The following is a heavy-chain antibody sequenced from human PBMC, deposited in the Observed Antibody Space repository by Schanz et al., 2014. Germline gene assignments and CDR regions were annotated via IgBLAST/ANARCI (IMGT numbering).Heavy chain of an antibody. Sequence: EVQLAESGGGLVQPGGSLRLSWAASGFTFSSYAMSWVRQAPGKGLEWVSAISGSGGSTYYADSVKGRFTISRDNSKNTLYLQMNSLRAEDTAVYYCAKGRFGELSAFDIWGQGTMVTVSS. D-gene: IGHD3-10*01. V-gene: IGHV3-23*04. J-gene: IGHJ3*02. CDR1: GFTFSSYA. CDR3: AKGRFGELSAFDI. CDR2: ISGSGGST.